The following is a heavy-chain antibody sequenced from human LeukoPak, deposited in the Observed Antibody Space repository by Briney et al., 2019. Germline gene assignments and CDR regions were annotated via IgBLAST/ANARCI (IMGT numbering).Heavy chain of an antibody. Sequence: ASETLSLTCTVSGGSISSYYWSWIRQPPGKGLEWIGYIYYSGSTNYNPSLKSRVTISVDTSKNQFSLKLSSVTAADTAVYYCATHRPVYYYDSSGYYPYYFDYWGQGTLVTVSS. V-gene: IGHV4-59*08. CDR1: GGSISSYY. D-gene: IGHD3-22*01. J-gene: IGHJ4*02. CDR2: IYYSGST. CDR3: ATHRPVYYYDSSGYYPYYFDY.